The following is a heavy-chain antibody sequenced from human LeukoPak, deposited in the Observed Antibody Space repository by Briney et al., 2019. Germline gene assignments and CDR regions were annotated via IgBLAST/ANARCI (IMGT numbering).Heavy chain of an antibody. J-gene: IGHJ4*02. CDR2: ISGSGDNT. D-gene: IGHD6-19*01. CDR3: AKRSGYTTGWFFDF. V-gene: IGHV3-23*01. CDR1: GFSFSSYA. Sequence: GGSLRLSCAASGFSFSSYAMSWVRQAPGKGLEWVSTISGSGDNTYYAESVKGRFTISRDNSKNTLFLQMNSLRAEDTAVFYCAKRSGYTTGWFFDFWGQGTLVTVSS.